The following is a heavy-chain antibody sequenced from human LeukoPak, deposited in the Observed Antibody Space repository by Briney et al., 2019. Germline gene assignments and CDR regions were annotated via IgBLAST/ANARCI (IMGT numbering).Heavy chain of an antibody. CDR2: INPNSGGT. V-gene: IGHV1-2*02. CDR3: ARVRVTTARRQYNWFDP. CDR1: GYTFTGYY. D-gene: IGHD4-17*01. Sequence: EASVKVSCKASGYTFTGYYMHWVRQAPGQGLEWMGWINPNSGGTNYAQKFQGRVTMTRDTSISTAYMELSRLRSGDTAVYYCARVRVTTARRQYNWFDPWGQGTLVTVSS. J-gene: IGHJ5*02.